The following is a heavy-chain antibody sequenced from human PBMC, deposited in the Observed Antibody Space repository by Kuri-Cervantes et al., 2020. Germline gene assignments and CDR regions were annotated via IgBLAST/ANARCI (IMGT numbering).Heavy chain of an antibody. CDR3: ARPTRFYYYYGMDV. Sequence: GESLKISCAVSGFTFSSYSMNWVRQAPGKGLEWVSSISSSSSYIYYADSVKGRFTISRDNSKNTLYLQMNSLRAEDTAEYYCARPTRFYYYYGMDVWGQGTTVTVSS. V-gene: IGHV3-21*01. D-gene: IGHD3-10*02. CDR2: ISSSSSYI. CDR1: GFTFSSYS. J-gene: IGHJ6*02.